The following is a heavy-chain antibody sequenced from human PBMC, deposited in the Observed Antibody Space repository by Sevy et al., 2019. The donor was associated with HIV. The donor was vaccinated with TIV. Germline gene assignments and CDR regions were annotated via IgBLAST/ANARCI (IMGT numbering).Heavy chain of an antibody. CDR1: GGSISSSNW. V-gene: IGHV4-4*02. CDR3: WFGETDYGMDV. D-gene: IGHD3-10*01. J-gene: IGHJ6*02. CDR2: IYHSGST. Sequence: SETRSLTCAVSGGSISSSNWWSWVRQPPGKGLEWIGEIYHSGSTNYNPSLKSRVTISVDKSKNQFSLKLSSVTAADTAVYYCWFGETDYGMDVWGQGTTVTVSS.